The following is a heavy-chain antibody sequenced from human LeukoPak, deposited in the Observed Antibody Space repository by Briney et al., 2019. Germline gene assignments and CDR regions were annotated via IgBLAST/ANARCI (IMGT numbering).Heavy chain of an antibody. V-gene: IGHV1-3*01. CDR1: GYTFTSYA. Sequence: ASVTVSCTASGYTFTSYAMHWVRQAPGQRLEWMGWINAGNGNTKYSQKFQGRVTITRDTSASTAYMELSSLRSEDTVVYYCARLGYCSSTSCPREDYWGQGTLVTVSS. CDR2: INAGNGNT. CDR3: ARLGYCSSTSCPREDY. D-gene: IGHD2-2*01. J-gene: IGHJ4*02.